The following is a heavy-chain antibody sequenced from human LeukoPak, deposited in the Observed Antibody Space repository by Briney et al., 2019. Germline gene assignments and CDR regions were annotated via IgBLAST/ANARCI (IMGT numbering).Heavy chain of an antibody. Sequence: GGSLRLSCAASGFTVSSNYMSWVRQAPGKGLECVSFISSVGNTYYADSVRGRFTISRDNSKNTVYLQLNSLRAEDTAVYYCATDGGDSKIQYWGQGTLVSVSS. D-gene: IGHD2-21*01. CDR3: ATDGGDSKIQY. J-gene: IGHJ1*01. V-gene: IGHV3-53*01. CDR2: ISSVGNT. CDR1: GFTVSSNY.